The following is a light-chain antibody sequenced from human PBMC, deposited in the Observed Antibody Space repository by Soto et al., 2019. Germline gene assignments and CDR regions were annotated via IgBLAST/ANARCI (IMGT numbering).Light chain of an antibody. J-gene: IGLJ1*01. CDR2: DVR. CDR1: SSDVGGYKY. Sequence: QSVLTQPASVSGSPGQSITISCTGTSSDVGGYKYVSWYQQHPGKAPKLMIYDVRNRPSGVSNRFSGSKSGNTASLTISGLQAEDEADDYCSSYTSSSTRVFGTGTKVTVL. CDR3: SSYTSSSTRV. V-gene: IGLV2-14*03.